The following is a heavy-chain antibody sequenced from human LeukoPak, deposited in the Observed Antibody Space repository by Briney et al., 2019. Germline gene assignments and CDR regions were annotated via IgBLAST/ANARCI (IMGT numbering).Heavy chain of an antibody. Sequence: PGGSLRLPCAASGFTFSSYAMHWVRQAPGKGLEWVAVISYDGSNKYYADSVKGRFTISRDNSKNTLYLQMNSLRAEDTAVYYCARFYANEWELPHWGQGTLVTVSS. J-gene: IGHJ4*02. D-gene: IGHD1-26*01. CDR3: ARFYANEWELPH. CDR2: ISYDGSNK. CDR1: GFTFSSYA. V-gene: IGHV3-30*04.